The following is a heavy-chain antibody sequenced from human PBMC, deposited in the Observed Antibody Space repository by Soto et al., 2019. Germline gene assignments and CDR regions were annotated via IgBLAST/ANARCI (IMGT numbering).Heavy chain of an antibody. J-gene: IGHJ4*02. CDR1: GFTFSSYW. CDR3: ASQSLRYFDGKFDY. V-gene: IGHV3-7*01. Sequence: EVQLVESGGGLVQPGGSLRLSCAASGFTFSSYWMSWVRQAPGKGLEWVANIKQDGSEKYYVDSVKGRFTISRDNAMNSLYLQMNSLRAEDTAVYYCASQSLRYFDGKFDYWGQGTLVTVSS. CDR2: IKQDGSEK. D-gene: IGHD3-9*01.